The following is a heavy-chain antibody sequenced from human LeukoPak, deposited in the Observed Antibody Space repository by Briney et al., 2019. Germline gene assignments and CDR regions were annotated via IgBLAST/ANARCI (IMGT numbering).Heavy chain of an antibody. CDR1: GASISSSGHY. D-gene: IGHD3-22*01. J-gene: IGHJ2*01. V-gene: IGHV4-39*01. Sequence: SETLSLTCTVSGASISSSGHYWGWIRQPPGKGLDWIGSMYHTGSTYYNPSLKSRVSMSVDTSKNQFSLNLSSVTAADTAVYYCARPSSGYVYWYFDLWGRGTLVTVSS. CDR3: ARPSSGYVYWYFDL. CDR2: MYHTGST.